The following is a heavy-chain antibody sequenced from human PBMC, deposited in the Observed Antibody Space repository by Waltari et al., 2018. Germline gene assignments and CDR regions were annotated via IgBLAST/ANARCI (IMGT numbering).Heavy chain of an antibody. J-gene: IGHJ4*02. Sequence: QVQLVQSGAEVKKPGSSVKVSCKASGGTFRSYAIRWGRQAPGQGLEWMGGIIPIFGTANYAQKFQGRVTITADESTSTAYMELSSLRSEDTAVYYCARRYYDYVWGSWGQGTLVTVSS. CDR1: GGTFRSYA. CDR3: ARRYYDYVWGS. V-gene: IGHV1-69*01. CDR2: IIPIFGTA. D-gene: IGHD3-16*01.